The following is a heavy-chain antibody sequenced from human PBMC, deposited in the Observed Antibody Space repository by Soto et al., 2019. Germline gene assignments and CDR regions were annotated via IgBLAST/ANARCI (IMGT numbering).Heavy chain of an antibody. CDR3: ARGNIVLVPAV. V-gene: IGHV4-39*01. Sequence: SETLSLTCTVSGGSISSSSYYWGWIRQPPGKGLEWIGSIYYSGSTYYNPSLKSRVTISVDTSKNQFSLKLSSVTAADTAVYYCARGNIVLVPAVWGQGTLVTVSS. J-gene: IGHJ4*02. D-gene: IGHD2-2*01. CDR1: GGSISSSSYY. CDR2: IYYSGST.